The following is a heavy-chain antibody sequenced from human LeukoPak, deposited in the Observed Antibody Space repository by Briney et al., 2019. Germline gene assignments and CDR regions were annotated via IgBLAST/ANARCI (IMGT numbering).Heavy chain of an antibody. D-gene: IGHD5-24*01. Sequence: ASVKVSCKPSGYSFTYYNLHWVRQAPGQRLEWMGIIKPDGGDTNYAQKFQGRVFMTRDTSTSTVYMELSSLKSEDTAVYYCARVRDGYNDAYDMWGQGTMVTVSS. J-gene: IGHJ3*02. CDR2: IKPDGGDT. CDR1: GYSFTYYN. CDR3: ARVRDGYNDAYDM. V-gene: IGHV1-46*01.